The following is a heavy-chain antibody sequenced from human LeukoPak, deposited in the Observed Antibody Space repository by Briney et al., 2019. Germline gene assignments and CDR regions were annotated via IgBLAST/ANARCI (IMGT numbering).Heavy chain of an antibody. CDR3: AKGITAGIRGNYFDY. D-gene: IGHD3-10*01. CDR1: GFTFSSYA. CDR2: ISGSGGST. J-gene: IGHJ4*02. V-gene: IGHV3-23*01. Sequence: GGSLRHSCAASGFTFSSYAMSWVRQAPGKGLEWVSAISGSGGSTYYADSVKGRFTISRDNSKNTLYLQMNSLRAEDTAVYYCAKGITAGIRGNYFDYWGQGTLVTVSS.